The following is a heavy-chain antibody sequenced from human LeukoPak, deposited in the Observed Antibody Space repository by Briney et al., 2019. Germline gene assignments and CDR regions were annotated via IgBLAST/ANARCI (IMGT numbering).Heavy chain of an antibody. V-gene: IGHV4-59*08. Sequence: SETLSLTCTVSGGSISTYYWSWIRQPPGKGLEWMGYIYYSGSTNYNPSLKSRGTISVDTCKNQFSLKLTSVTAADTAVYYCARIGGNDYWGQGTLVTVSS. J-gene: IGHJ4*02. D-gene: IGHD4-23*01. CDR3: ARIGGNDY. CDR1: GGSISTYY. CDR2: IYYSGST.